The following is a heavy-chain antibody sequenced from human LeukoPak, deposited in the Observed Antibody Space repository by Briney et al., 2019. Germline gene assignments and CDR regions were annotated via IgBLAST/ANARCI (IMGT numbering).Heavy chain of an antibody. D-gene: IGHD2-15*01. V-gene: IGHV5-10-1*01. CDR3: ARHRDCSSGACYPDY. Sequence: GESLKISCKGSGYSFTSHWISWVRQMPGKGLEWMGRIAPGDSYTNYRPSFQGHVTISADKSISTAYLQWSSLKASDTAMYYCARHRDCSSGACYPDYWGQGTLVTVSS. J-gene: IGHJ4*02. CDR1: GYSFTSHW. CDR2: IAPGDSYT.